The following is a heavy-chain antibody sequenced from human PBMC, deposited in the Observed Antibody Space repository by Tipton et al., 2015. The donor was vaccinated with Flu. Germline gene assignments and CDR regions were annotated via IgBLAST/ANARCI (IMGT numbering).Heavy chain of an antibody. CDR2: ISAYNGNT. Sequence: QVQLVQSGAEVKKPGASVKVSCKASGYTFTSYGISWVRQAPGQGLEWMGWISAYNGNTNYAQKLQGRVTMTTDTSTSTAYMELRSLRSDDTAVYYCARDPSPAHYYDILTGQDPSTYGMDVWGQGTTVTVSS. V-gene: IGHV1-18*01. CDR1: GYTFTSYG. D-gene: IGHD3-9*01. CDR3: ARDPSPAHYYDILTGQDPSTYGMDV. J-gene: IGHJ6*02.